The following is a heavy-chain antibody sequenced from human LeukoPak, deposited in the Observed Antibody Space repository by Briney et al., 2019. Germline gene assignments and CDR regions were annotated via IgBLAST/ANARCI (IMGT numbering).Heavy chain of an antibody. CDR1: AYTFTGYG. Sequence: ASVKVSRKASAYTFTGYGISWVRQAAGQGLEWMGWISAYNGNTNYAQKLQGRVTMTTDTSTSTAYMELRSLRSDDTAVYYCATVWGIVGASTDWYIDLCGRRTLVTVSS. D-gene: IGHD1-26*01. CDR3: ATVWGIVGASTDWYIDL. CDR2: ISAYNGNT. J-gene: IGHJ2*01. V-gene: IGHV1-18*01.